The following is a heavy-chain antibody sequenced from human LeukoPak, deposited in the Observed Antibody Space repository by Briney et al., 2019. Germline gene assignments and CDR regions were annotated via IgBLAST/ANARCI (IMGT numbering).Heavy chain of an antibody. J-gene: IGHJ4*02. CDR1: GSAFTGYG. V-gene: IGHV1-18*04. Sequence: ASGTVSCTASGSAFTGYGIIWVRQAPGQGLELMGWIGLYNGNTNYAQKVQGRVTMTTDTSTTTTYMELRSLRSDDTAVYYCARDLDSGGTTFRALNYWGQGTLVTVSS. CDR3: ARDLDSGGTTFRALNY. D-gene: IGHD1-14*01. CDR2: IGLYNGNT.